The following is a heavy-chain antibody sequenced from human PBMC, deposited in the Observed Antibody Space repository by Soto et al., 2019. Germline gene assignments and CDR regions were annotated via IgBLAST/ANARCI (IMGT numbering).Heavy chain of an antibody. CDR1: GGTFSSYA. Sequence: SVKVSCKASGGTFSSYAISWVRQAPGQGLEWMGGIIPIFGTANYAQKFQGRVTIIADESTSTAYMELSSLRSEDTAVYYCARDDVAAAGFDYWGQGTLVTASS. J-gene: IGHJ4*02. V-gene: IGHV1-69*13. CDR2: IIPIFGTA. D-gene: IGHD6-13*01. CDR3: ARDDVAAAGFDY.